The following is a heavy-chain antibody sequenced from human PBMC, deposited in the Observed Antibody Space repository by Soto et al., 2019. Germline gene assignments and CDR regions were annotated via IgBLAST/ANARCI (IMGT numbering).Heavy chain of an antibody. J-gene: IGHJ4*02. CDR2: MNPYNSNT. Sequence: QVQLVQSGAEVKKPGASVKVSCKASGYTFTTYDINWVRQATGQGLEWMGWMNPYNSNTGYAQRFQGRVTLTWDTSISTAYMELSSLTSEATAIYYCARGGDFDFWGQGTLVSVSS. D-gene: IGHD7-27*01. CDR1: GYTFTTYD. V-gene: IGHV1-8*01. CDR3: ARGGDFDF.